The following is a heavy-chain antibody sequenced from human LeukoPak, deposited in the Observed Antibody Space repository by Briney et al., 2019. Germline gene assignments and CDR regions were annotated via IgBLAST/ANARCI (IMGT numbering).Heavy chain of an antibody. D-gene: IGHD1-1*01. CDR1: GGSISSSSDF. V-gene: IGHV4-39*01. Sequence: SETLSLTCTVSGGSISSSSDFWGWIRQPPGKGLEWIGSIYYSGRTYNNPSLKSRVTISVDTSKNQFSLKLSSVTAADTAVYYCARHRWDGTFNFDYWGQGNLVPVSS. CDR2: IYYSGRT. J-gene: IGHJ4*02. CDR3: ARHRWDGTFNFDY.